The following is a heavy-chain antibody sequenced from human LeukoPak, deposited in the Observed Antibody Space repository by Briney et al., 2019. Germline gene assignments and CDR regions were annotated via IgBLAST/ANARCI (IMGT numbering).Heavy chain of an antibody. Sequence: GSLRLSCAASGFSFSSYFMNWVRQAPGKGLEGVSYISRSGSSTYYADSAEGRFIISSDNAKNYLYLQMNGLRDEDTAVYYCANVLPPRGLQKDYYYYYGMDVWGQGTTVTVSS. CDR1: GFSFSSYF. D-gene: IGHD4-11*01. CDR3: ANVLPPRGLQKDYYYYYGMDV. CDR2: ISRSGSST. V-gene: IGHV3-48*02. J-gene: IGHJ6*02.